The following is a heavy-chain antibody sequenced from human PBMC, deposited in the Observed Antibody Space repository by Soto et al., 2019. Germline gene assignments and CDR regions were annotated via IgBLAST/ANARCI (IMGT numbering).Heavy chain of an antibody. Sequence: ASVKVSCKASGYTFTSYYMHWVRQAPGQGLEWMGIINPSGGSTSYAQKFQGRVTMTRDTSTSTVYMELSSLRSQDTAVYYCAGDRRGLRWLQFGYFDDWGQGTLVTVSS. CDR2: INPSGGST. D-gene: IGHD5-12*01. J-gene: IGHJ4*02. CDR1: GYTFTSYY. V-gene: IGHV1-46*01. CDR3: AGDRRGLRWLQFGYFDD.